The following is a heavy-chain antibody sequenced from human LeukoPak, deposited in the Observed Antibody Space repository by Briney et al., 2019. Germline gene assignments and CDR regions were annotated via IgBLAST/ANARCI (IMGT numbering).Heavy chain of an antibody. CDR2: ISYDGTNE. V-gene: IGHV3-30*04. CDR3: ASGAGGWELLTKSTFDY. J-gene: IGHJ4*02. Sequence: GGSLRLSCAASGFTFGSYAIHWVRQAPGKGLEWMAVISYDGTNEYYADSVKGRFTISRDNSKNTLYLQMNSLRAEDTAVYYCASGAGGWELLTKSTFDYWGQRTLVTVSS. D-gene: IGHD1-26*01. CDR1: GFTFGSYA.